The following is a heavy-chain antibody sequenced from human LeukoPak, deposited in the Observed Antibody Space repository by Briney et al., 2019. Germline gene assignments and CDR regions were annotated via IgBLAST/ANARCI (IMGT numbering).Heavy chain of an antibody. J-gene: IGHJ5*02. CDR2: ISSSGSTI. CDR3: AREFRTRAISLFDP. Sequence: GGSLRLSCAASGLTFSDYYMSWIRQAPGKGLEWVSYISSSGSTIYYADSVKGRFTISRDNAKNSLYLQMNSLRAEDTAVYYCAREFRTRAISLFDPWGQRTLVTVSS. V-gene: IGHV3-11*01. D-gene: IGHD3-9*01. CDR1: GLTFSDYY.